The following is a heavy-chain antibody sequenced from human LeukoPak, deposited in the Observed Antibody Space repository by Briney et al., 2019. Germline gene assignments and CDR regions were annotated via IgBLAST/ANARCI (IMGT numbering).Heavy chain of an antibody. CDR1: GYTFTSYD. J-gene: IGHJ5*02. CDR3: ARRTAPNNDSHP. Sequence: ASVKVSCKASGYTFTSYDINWVRQATGQGLEWMGWMNPNSGNTGYAQKFQGRVTMTRNTSISTAYMELSSLRSEDTVVYYCARRTAPNNDSHPWGQGTLVNVSS. CDR2: MNPNSGNT. V-gene: IGHV1-8*01. D-gene: IGHD3-22*01.